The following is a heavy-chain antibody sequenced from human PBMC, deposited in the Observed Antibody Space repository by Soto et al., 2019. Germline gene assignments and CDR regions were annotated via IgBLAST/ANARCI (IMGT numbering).Heavy chain of an antibody. V-gene: IGHV4-34*01. CDR1: GGSFSGYY. CDR2: INHSGST. J-gene: IGHJ6*02. CDR3: ARGGLVRDTPLTYYYYYGMDV. Sequence: SETLSLTCTVYGGSFSGYYWSWIRQPPGKGLEWIGEINHSGSTNYNPSLKSRVTISVDTSKNQFSLKLSSVTAADTAVYYCARGGLVRDTPLTYYYYYGMDVWGQGTTVTVSS. D-gene: IGHD3-10*01.